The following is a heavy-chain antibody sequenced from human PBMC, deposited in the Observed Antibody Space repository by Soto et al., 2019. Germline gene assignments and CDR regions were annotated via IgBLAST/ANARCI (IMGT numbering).Heavy chain of an antibody. D-gene: IGHD4-17*01. Sequence: GGPVNXSSKAFGYVFAHHGSPLGRQAPGQGLEWMGWISTYNGNTYYAQNLQGRVTMTTDTSTNTAYMELTSLRSDDTAVYYCASGPYGGNSDYWGQGTLVTVSS. J-gene: IGHJ4*02. CDR1: GYVFAHHG. CDR3: ASGPYGGNSDY. V-gene: IGHV1-18*01. CDR2: ISTYNGNT.